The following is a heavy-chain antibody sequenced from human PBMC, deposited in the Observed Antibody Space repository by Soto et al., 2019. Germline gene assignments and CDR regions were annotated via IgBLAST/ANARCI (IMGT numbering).Heavy chain of an antibody. D-gene: IGHD4-4*01. CDR3: AREDYSNFDY. V-gene: IGHV3-21*01. CDR2: IGSSSSYI. Sequence: GGSLRLSCAASGFTFSSYSMNWVRQAPGKGLEWVSSIGSSSSYIYSADSVKGRFTISRDNAKNSLYLQMNSLRAEDTAVYYCAREDYSNFDYWGQGTLVTVSS. J-gene: IGHJ4*02. CDR1: GFTFSSYS.